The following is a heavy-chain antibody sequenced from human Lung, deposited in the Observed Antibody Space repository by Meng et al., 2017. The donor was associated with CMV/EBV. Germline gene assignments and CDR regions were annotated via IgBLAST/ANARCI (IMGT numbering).Heavy chain of an antibody. CDR3: ARVYCSRGSCSFVY. V-gene: IGHV3-21*01. J-gene: IGHJ4*02. CDR1: GFTFSSYS. Sequence: SCAASGFTFSSYSVNWVRQAPGKGLEWVSSISSNSKYIFYADSVKGRFTISRDNAKNALHLQMNSLRDEDTALYYCARVYCSRGSCSFVYWGPGTLVTVSS. CDR2: ISSNSKYI. D-gene: IGHD2-15*01.